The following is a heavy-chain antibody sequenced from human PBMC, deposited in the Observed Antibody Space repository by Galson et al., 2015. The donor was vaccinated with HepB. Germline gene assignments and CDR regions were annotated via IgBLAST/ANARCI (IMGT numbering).Heavy chain of an antibody. V-gene: IGHV3-7*03. CDR3: ARGWGSVDY. D-gene: IGHD3-16*01. CDR1: GFTFSSYS. Sequence: SLRLSCAASGFTFSSYSMNWVRQAPGKGLEWVANIKQDGSEKYYVDSVKGRFTISRDNAKNSLYLQMNSLRAEDTAVYYCARGWGSVDYWGQGTLVTVSS. J-gene: IGHJ4*02. CDR2: IKQDGSEK.